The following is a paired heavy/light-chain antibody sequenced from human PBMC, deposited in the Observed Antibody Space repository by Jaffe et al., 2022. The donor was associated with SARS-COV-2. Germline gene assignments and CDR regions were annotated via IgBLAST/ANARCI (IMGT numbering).Light chain of an antibody. CDR1: NIGSKS. CDR3: QVWDITSDFPV. J-gene: IGLJ3*02. V-gene: IGLV3-21*04. CDR2: YDD. Sequence: SYVLPQPPSVSVAPGQTAWITCGGSNIGSKSVHWYQRKPGQAPVVVIYYDDERPSGIPERFSGSNSGNTATLTISRVEAGDEADYYCQVWDITSDFPVFGGGTKVTVL.
Heavy chain of an antibody. V-gene: IGHV4-39*01. Sequence: QLQLQESGPGLVKPSETLSLTCTVSGGSINSGSSYYWAWIRQPPGKGLEWIGSIYYSGSTYYNPSLMSRVTISVDTSKNQFSLKLNSVTAADTAFYYCARLEFRSIFDYWGQGTLVTVSS. J-gene: IGHJ4*02. CDR1: GGSINSGSSYY. D-gene: IGHD3-3*01. CDR3: ARLEFRSIFDY. CDR2: IYYSGST.